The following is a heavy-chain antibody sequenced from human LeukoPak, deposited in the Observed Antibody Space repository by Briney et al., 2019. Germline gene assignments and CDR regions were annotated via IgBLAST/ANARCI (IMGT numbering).Heavy chain of an antibody. D-gene: IGHD3-10*02. V-gene: IGHV3-20*04. J-gene: IGHJ4*02. CDR2: INWNAGST. Sequence: SGGSLRLSCAASGFTFDDYGMSWVRQAPGKGLEWVSGINWNAGSTGYADSVKGRFTISRDNAKNSLYLQMNSLRAEDTALYYCARNTYYYVPDYWGQGTLVTVSS. CDR3: ARNTYYYVPDY. CDR1: GFTFDDYG.